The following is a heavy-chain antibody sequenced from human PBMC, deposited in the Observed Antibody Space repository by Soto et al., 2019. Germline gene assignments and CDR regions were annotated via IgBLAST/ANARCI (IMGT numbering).Heavy chain of an antibody. D-gene: IGHD3-3*01. Sequence: GGSLRLSCAASGFTFSSYAMSWVRQAPGKGLEWVSAISGSGGSTYYADSVKGRFTISRDNSKNTLYLQMNSLRAEDTAVYYCAKDLPEVVLRFLEWFDEPDGFDPWGQGTLVTVSS. CDR2: ISGSGGST. CDR1: GFTFSSYA. J-gene: IGHJ5*02. CDR3: AKDLPEVVLRFLEWFDEPDGFDP. V-gene: IGHV3-23*01.